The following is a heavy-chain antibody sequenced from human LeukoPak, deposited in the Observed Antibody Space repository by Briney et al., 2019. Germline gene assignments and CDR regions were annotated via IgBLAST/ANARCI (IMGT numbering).Heavy chain of an antibody. Sequence: SETLSLTCTVSGYSISSGYFWGWIRQPPGKGLEWIGSIYHSGSTYYNPSLKSRVTIDTSKNQFSLKLSSVTAADTAVYYCARRGYYDSSGYEDAFDIWGQGTMVTVSS. CDR1: GYSISSGYF. CDR2: IYHSGST. J-gene: IGHJ3*02. D-gene: IGHD3-22*01. CDR3: ARRGYYDSSGYEDAFDI. V-gene: IGHV4-38-2*02.